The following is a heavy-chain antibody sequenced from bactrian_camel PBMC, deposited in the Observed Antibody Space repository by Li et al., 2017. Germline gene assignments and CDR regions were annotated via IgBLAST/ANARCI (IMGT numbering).Heavy chain of an antibody. V-gene: IGHV3S53*01. CDR1: IRTFNLYA. D-gene: IGHD5*01. CDR3: EKGSL. CDR2: INSDNTP. Sequence: HVQLVESGGGSVQAGGSLRLSCAASTSIRTFNLYAMGWFRQAPGDQSRWVGTINSDNTPHYRDDSVKGRFVISRDNANNIVYLHLTHLKIEDTAMYYCEKGSLRGQGTQVTV. J-gene: IGHJ4*01.